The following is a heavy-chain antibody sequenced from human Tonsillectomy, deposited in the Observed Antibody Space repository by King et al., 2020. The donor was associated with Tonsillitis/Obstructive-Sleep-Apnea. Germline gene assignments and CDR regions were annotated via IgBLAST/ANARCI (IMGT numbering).Heavy chain of an antibody. CDR3: ARGYCTSTSCYLGRHYYGMDV. CDR1: GYTFTDYY. D-gene: IGHD2-2*01. J-gene: IGHJ6*02. Sequence: QLVQSGAEVKKPGASVKVSCKASGYTFTDYYIYWVRQAPGQGLEWMGWISPNSGGTNYVQKFQGRVTMTRDTSISTAYMELSRLRSDDTAVYYCARGYCTSTSCYLGRHYYGMDVWGPGTTVTVSS. V-gene: IGHV1-2*02. CDR2: ISPNSGGT.